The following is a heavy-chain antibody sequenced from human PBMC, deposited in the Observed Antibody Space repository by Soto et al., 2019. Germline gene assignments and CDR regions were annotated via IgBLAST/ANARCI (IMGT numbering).Heavy chain of an antibody. CDR3: ARVGRYCPDDYCYFYYFDF. CDR2: ISFYNGKT. J-gene: IGHJ4*02. V-gene: IGHV1-18*01. CDR1: GYTVTGYG. Sequence: ASVKVSCKASGYTVTGYGISWVRQAPGQGLEWMGWISFYNGKTNYAPKLQDRVTMTADASTGTAFLELGSLTSDDTAVYYCARVGRYCPDDYCYFYYFDFWGQGTLVTVSS. D-gene: IGHD2-8*01.